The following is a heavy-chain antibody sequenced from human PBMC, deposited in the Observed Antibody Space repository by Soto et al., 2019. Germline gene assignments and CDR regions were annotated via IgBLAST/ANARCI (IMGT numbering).Heavy chain of an antibody. D-gene: IGHD6-25*01. CDR2: IRSKANSYAT. CDR3: TLDSKSLVADSQFDY. V-gene: IGHV3-73*01. CDR1: GFTFSGSA. Sequence: GGSLRLSCAASGFTFSGSAMHWVRQASGKGLEWVGRIRSKANSYATAYAASVKGRFTISRDDSKNTAYLQMNSLKTEDTAVYYCTLDSKSLVADSQFDYRAQRTLDTGSS. J-gene: IGHJ4*02.